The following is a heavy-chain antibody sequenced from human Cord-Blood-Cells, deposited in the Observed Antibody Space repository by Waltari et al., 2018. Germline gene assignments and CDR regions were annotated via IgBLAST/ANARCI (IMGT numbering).Heavy chain of an antibody. Sequence: EVQLVESGGGLVKPGGSLRLSCAASGFTVRSSRLKWVAQAPGKGLEWVSSISSSSSYIYYADSVKGRFTISRDNAKNSLYLQMNSLRAEDTAVYYCARDADFWSGYYDYWGQGTLVTVSS. CDR3: ARDADFWSGYYDY. CDR2: ISSSSSYI. V-gene: IGHV3-21*01. CDR1: GFTVRSSR. J-gene: IGHJ4*02. D-gene: IGHD3-3*01.